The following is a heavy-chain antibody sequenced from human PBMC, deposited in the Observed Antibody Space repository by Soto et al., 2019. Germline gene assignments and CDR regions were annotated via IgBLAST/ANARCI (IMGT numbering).Heavy chain of an antibody. V-gene: IGHV5-51*01. CDR3: ARLSSANLVAENFDP. CDR2: IYPGDSDT. Sequence: PGESLKISCKGSGYSFTSYWIGWVRQMPGKGLEWMGIIYPGDSDTRYSPSFQGQVTISADKSISTAYLQWSSLKASDTAMYYCARLSSANLVAENFDPWGQGTLVTVSS. CDR1: GYSFTSYW. J-gene: IGHJ5*02. D-gene: IGHD2-15*01.